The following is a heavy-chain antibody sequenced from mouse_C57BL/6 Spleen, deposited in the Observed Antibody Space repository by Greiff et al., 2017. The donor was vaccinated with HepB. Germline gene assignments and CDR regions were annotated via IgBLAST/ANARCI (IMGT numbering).Heavy chain of an antibody. V-gene: IGHV1-22*01. J-gene: IGHJ2*01. CDR1: GYTFTDYN. D-gene: IGHD4-1*01. CDR3: ARELGRFDY. Sequence: EVKLQESGPELVKPGASVKMSCKASGYTFTDYNMHWVKQSHGKSLEWIGYINPNNGGTSYNQKFKGKATLTVNKSSSTAYMELRSLTSEDSAVYYCARELGRFDYWGQGTTLTVSS. CDR2: INPNNGGT.